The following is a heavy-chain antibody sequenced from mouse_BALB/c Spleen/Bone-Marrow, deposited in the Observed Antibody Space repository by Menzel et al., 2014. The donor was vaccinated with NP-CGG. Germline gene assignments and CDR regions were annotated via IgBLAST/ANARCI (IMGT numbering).Heavy chain of an antibody. CDR1: GFNIKDTY. CDR3: ARWEYYAMDY. CDR2: IDPANGNT. D-gene: IGHD4-1*01. J-gene: IGHJ4*01. V-gene: IGHV14-3*02. Sequence: EVKLMESGAELVKPGASVKLSCAASGFNIKDTYMHWVKQRPEQGLEWIGRIDPANGNTKYDPKFQGKATITAETSSNTAYLQLSSLTSEDTAVYYCARWEYYAMDYWGQGTSVTGSP.